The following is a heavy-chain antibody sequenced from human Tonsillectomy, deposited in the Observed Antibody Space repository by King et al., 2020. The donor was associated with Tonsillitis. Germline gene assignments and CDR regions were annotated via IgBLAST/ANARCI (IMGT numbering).Heavy chain of an antibody. J-gene: IGHJ6*02. CDR1: GFTVSNNY. CDR2: IYNGGST. CDR3: ASGGAYYYYGMDV. D-gene: IGHD4/OR15-4a*01. V-gene: IGHV3-53*04. Sequence: VQLVESGGGLVQPGGSLRLSCAASGFTVSNNYMSWVRQAPGKGLEWVSVIYNGGSTYYADSVKGRFTISRHNSKNTLYLQMNSLRAEDTAVYYCASGGAYYYYGMDVWGQGTTVTVSS.